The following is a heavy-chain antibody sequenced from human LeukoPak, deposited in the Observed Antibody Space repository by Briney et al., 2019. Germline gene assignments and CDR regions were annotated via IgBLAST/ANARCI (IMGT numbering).Heavy chain of an antibody. J-gene: IGHJ4*02. Sequence: GGSLRLSCAASGFTFSSYEMNWVRQAPGKGLEWVSYISSSGSTIYYADSVKGRFTISRDNAKNSLYLQMNSLRAEDTAVYYCAGAPDRFAYWGQGTLVTVSS. CDR3: AGAPDRFAY. V-gene: IGHV3-48*03. D-gene: IGHD3-22*01. CDR2: ISSSGSTI. CDR1: GFTFSSYE.